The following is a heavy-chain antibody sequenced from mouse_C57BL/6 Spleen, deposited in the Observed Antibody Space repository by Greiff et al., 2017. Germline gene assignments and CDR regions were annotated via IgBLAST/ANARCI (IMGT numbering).Heavy chain of an antibody. CDR1: GYTFTSYW. Sequence: QVQLQQSGTELVKPGASVKLSCKASGYTFTSYWMHWVKQRPGQGLEWIGNINPSNGGTNYNEKFKSKATLTVDKSSSTAYMQLSSLTSEDSAVXYCVYGSSYGYYAMDYWGQGTSVTVSS. CDR2: INPSNGGT. V-gene: IGHV1-53*01. D-gene: IGHD1-1*01. CDR3: VYGSSYGYYAMDY. J-gene: IGHJ4*01.